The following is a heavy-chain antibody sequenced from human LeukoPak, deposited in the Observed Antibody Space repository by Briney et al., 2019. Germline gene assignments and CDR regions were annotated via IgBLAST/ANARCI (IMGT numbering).Heavy chain of an antibody. CDR2: ISADGGTT. CDR1: GFSFRGYG. J-gene: IGHJ4*02. CDR3: ARGRGGPPFDY. V-gene: IGHV3-64*02. Sequence: GGSLRLSCAASGFSFRGYGTHWVRQAPGKGLEYVSAISADGGTTYYADSVKDRFIISRDNAKNTLYLQMGSLRNEDMAVYYCARGRGGPPFDYWGQGTLVIVSS.